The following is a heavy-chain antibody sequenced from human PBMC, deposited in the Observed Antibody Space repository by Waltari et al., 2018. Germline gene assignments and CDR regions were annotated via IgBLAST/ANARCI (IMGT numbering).Heavy chain of an antibody. J-gene: IGHJ6*03. CDR1: GGSISSYY. Sequence: QVQLQESGPGLVKPSETLSLTCTVSGGSISSYYWSWIRQPAGKGLEWIGRIYTSGSTNSNPSLKSRVTMSVDTSKNQFSLKLSSVTAADTAVYYCARVAWEISSSWYRHYYMDVWGKGTTVTVSS. CDR2: IYTSGST. CDR3: ARVAWEISSSWYRHYYMDV. D-gene: IGHD6-13*01. V-gene: IGHV4-4*07.